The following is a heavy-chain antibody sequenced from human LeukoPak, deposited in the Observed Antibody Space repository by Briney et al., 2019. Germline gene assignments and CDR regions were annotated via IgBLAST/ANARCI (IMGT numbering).Heavy chain of an antibody. CDR1: GGSISSYY. Sequence: PSETLSPTCTVSGGSISSYYWSWIRQPPGKGLEWIGYIYYSGSTNYNPSLKSRLTISIDTSKNQFSLKLSSVTAADTAVYYCARDGQGWTFDYWGQGTLVTVSS. CDR3: ARDGQGWTFDY. V-gene: IGHV4-59*01. D-gene: IGHD3/OR15-3a*01. CDR2: IYYSGST. J-gene: IGHJ4*02.